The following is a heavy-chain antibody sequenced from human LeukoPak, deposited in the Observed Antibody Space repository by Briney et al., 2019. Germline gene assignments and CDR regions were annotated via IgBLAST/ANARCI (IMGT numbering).Heavy chain of an antibody. CDR2: IYYSGST. Sequence: SETLSLTCTVSGVSISSSSYYWGWIRQPPGKGLEWIGSIYYSGSTYYNPSLKSRVTISVDTSKNQFSLKLSSVTAADTAVYYCARDPSGAFDIWGQGTMVTVSS. CDR1: GVSISSSSYY. CDR3: ARDPSGAFDI. V-gene: IGHV4-39*01. J-gene: IGHJ3*02.